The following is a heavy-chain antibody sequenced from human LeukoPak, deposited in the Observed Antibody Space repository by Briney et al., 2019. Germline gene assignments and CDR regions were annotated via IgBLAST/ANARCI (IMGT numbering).Heavy chain of an antibody. J-gene: IGHJ4*02. CDR1: GFTFSSYE. Sequence: GGSLRLSCAASGFTFSSYEMNWVRQAPGKGLEWVSYISSSGSTIYYADSVKGRFTISRDNAKNSLYLQMNSLRAEDTAVYYCARASGSYYFDYWGQGTLVTVSP. V-gene: IGHV3-48*03. D-gene: IGHD1-26*01. CDR2: ISSSGSTI. CDR3: ARASGSYYFDY.